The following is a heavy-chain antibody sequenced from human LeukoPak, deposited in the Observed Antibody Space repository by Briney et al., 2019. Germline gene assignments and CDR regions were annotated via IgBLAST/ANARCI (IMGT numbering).Heavy chain of an antibody. CDR3: ARTPARSGWAYYFDY. D-gene: IGHD6-19*01. CDR1: GDSIRSDR. CDR2: IYHTATT. J-gene: IGHJ4*02. Sequence: LETLSLTCAVSGDSIRSDRWNWIRQIPGKGLEWIGYIYHTATTNYNHSFRTRVTMSLDTSNNQFSLRLTSVTAADTAVYYCARTPARSGWAYYFDYWGQGALVTVSS. V-gene: IGHV4-4*09.